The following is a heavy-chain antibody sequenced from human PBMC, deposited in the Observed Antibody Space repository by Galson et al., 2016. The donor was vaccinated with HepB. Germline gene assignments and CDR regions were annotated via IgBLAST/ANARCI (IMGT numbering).Heavy chain of an antibody. CDR1: GSSISNYY. Sequence: SETLSLTCTVSGSSISNYYWYWIRQTPGKGLEWIGYIYYSGNTKYNPTFKSRVTMSIDTSKNQFSLRLTSVTAADTAVYYCARDATNMVFGLWGQGTLVTVSS. CDR3: ARDATNMVFGL. V-gene: IGHV4-59*13. J-gene: IGHJ5*02. CDR2: IYYSGNT. D-gene: IGHD3-10*01.